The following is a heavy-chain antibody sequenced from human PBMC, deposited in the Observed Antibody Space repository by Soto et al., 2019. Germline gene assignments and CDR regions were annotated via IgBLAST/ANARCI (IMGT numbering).Heavy chain of an antibody. Sequence: QVQLVQSGAEEKKPGASVKVSCKASGYTFTSYAMHWVRQAPGQRLEWMGWINAGNGNTKYSQKCRGXVXIXXDPSASTAYMELSSLRSEDTAVYYCAGGLPLAADYWGQGTLVTVSS. J-gene: IGHJ4*02. V-gene: IGHV1-3*05. CDR1: GYTFTSYA. CDR3: AGGLPLAADY. CDR2: INAGNGNT.